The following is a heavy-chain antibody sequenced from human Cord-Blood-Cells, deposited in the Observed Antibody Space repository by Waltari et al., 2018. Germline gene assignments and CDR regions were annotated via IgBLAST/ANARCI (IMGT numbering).Heavy chain of an antibody. CDR3: ARDKGYCSGGSCGMDV. J-gene: IGHJ6*02. Sequence: QVQLQESGPGLVKPSQTLSLTCTVSGGSISSGDYYWSWIRQHPGKGLEWIGYIYYSGSTYYNPSLKSRVTISVDTSKNQFSLKLSSVTAADTAVYYCARDKGYCSGGSCGMDVWGQGTTVTVSS. V-gene: IGHV4-30-4*01. CDR1: GGSISSGDYY. D-gene: IGHD2-15*01. CDR2: IYYSGST.